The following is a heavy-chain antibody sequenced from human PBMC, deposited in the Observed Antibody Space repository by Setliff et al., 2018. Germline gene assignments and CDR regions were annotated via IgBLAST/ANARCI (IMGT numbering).Heavy chain of an antibody. V-gene: IGHV4-39*07. CDR2: IYYSGST. D-gene: IGHD3-10*01. J-gene: IGHJ6*02. Sequence: SETLSLTCTVSGGSISSRSYYWGWIRQPPGKGLEWIGSIYYSGSTYYKPSLKSRVTISVDTSKNQFSLKLSFVTAADTAVYYCARVPSYGSGSYYYYYYGMDVWGQGTTVTV. CDR1: GGSISSRSYY. CDR3: ARVPSYGSGSYYYYYYGMDV.